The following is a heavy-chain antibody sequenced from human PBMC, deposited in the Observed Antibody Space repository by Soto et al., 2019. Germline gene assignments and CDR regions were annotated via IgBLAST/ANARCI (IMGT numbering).Heavy chain of an antibody. V-gene: IGHV3-30-3*01. J-gene: IGHJ4*02. CDR2: ISYDGSNK. CDR1: GFTFSSYA. D-gene: IGHD4-17*01. CDR3: ARGGDYGGNSGFHY. Sequence: QVQLVESGGGVVQPGRSLRLSCAASGFTFSSYAMHWVRQALGKGLEWVAVISYDGSNKYYADSVKGRFTISRDNSKNTLYLQMNSLRAEDTAVYYCARGGDYGGNSGFHYWGQGTLVTVSS.